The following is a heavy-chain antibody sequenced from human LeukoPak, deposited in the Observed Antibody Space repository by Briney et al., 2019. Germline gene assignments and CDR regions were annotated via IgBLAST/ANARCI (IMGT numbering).Heavy chain of an antibody. CDR1: GFTFRNYG. D-gene: IGHD1-26*01. CDR3: ANAGGSESGSWFDP. J-gene: IGHJ5*02. Sequence: VGSLRLSCAASGFTFRNYGMQWVRQAPGKGLEWVALISFDGSNKYYADSVKGRFTISKDNFKNTLYLQMSSLRAEETAVYFCANAGGSESGSWFDPWGQGTLVTVSS. CDR2: ISFDGSNK. V-gene: IGHV3-30*18.